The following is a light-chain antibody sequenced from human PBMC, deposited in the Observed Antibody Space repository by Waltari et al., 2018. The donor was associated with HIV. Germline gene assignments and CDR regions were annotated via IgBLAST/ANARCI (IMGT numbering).Light chain of an antibody. J-gene: IGKJ5*01. CDR3: QQALEIT. V-gene: IGKV3-11*01. Sequence: EIVLTQSPATLSLSPGERATLSCRASQSVSSYLAWYQQKPGQAPRLLIYDASNRATGIPARFSGSGSGTDFTLTISSLEPEDFAVYYCQQALEITFGQGTRLEIK. CDR1: QSVSSY. CDR2: DAS.